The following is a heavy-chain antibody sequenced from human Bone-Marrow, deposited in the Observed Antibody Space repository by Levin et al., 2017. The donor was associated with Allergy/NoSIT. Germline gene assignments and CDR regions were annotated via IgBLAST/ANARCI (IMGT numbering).Heavy chain of an antibody. CDR1: GGSISSYY. CDR2: IYYSGST. D-gene: IGHD6-13*01. Sequence: SQTLSLTCTVSGGSISSYYWSWIRQPPGKGLEWIGYIYYSGSTNYNPSLKSRVTISVDTSKNQFSLKLSSVTAADTAVYYCASLPIAAAEGGMDVWGQGTTVTVSS. V-gene: IGHV4-59*01. J-gene: IGHJ6*02. CDR3: ASLPIAAAEGGMDV.